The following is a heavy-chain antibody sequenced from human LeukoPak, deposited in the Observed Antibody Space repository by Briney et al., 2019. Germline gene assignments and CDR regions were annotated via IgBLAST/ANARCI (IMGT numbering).Heavy chain of an antibody. Sequence: GGSRRLSCAASGFTFSSYSMNWVRQAPGKGLEWVSSISSSSSYIYYADSVKGRFTSSRDNAKNSLYLQMNSLRAEDTAVYYCARYSTSGGAYYFDYWGQGTLVTVSS. CDR2: ISSSSSYI. J-gene: IGHJ4*02. D-gene: IGHD2-15*01. V-gene: IGHV3-21*01. CDR3: ARYSTSGGAYYFDY. CDR1: GFTFSSYS.